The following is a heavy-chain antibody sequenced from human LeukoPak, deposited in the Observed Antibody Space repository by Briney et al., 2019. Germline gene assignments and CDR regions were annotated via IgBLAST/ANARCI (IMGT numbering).Heavy chain of an antibody. CDR1: GYTFTSYG. CDR2: ISGYNGNT. J-gene: IGHJ5*02. Sequence: ASVKVSCKASGYTFTSYGISWVRQAPGQGLEWMGWISGYNGNTHYAHNLQGRVTMTTDTSTSTAYMELRSLRSDDTAVYYCARVGDSSSWYDWFDPWGQGTLVTVSS. V-gene: IGHV1-18*01. D-gene: IGHD6-13*01. CDR3: ARVGDSSSWYDWFDP.